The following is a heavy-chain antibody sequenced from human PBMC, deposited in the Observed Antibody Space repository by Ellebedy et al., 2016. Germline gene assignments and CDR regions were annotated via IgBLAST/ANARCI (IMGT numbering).Heavy chain of an antibody. Sequence: GGSLRLSXAASGFTFSSYAMSWVRQAPGKGLEWVSAISGSGGSTYYADSVKGRFTISRDNSKNTLYLQMNSLRAEDTAVYYCAKEYQTRDDYYYDSSGYYHPPPYFDYWGQGTLVTVSS. CDR2: ISGSGGST. D-gene: IGHD3-22*01. CDR3: AKEYQTRDDYYYDSSGYYHPPPYFDY. V-gene: IGHV3-23*01. J-gene: IGHJ4*02. CDR1: GFTFSSYA.